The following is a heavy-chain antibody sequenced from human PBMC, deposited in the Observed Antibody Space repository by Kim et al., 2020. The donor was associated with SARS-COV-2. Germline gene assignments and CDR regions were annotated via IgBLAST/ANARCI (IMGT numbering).Heavy chain of an antibody. D-gene: IGHD6-6*01. V-gene: IGHV1-2*02. CDR1: GYTFTGYY. J-gene: IGHJ6*02. CDR2: INPNSGGT. CDR3: ARDQYSSSPLYYYYGMDV. Sequence: ASVKVSCKASGYTFTGYYMHWVRQAPGQGLEWMGWINPNSGGTNYAQKFQGRVTMTRDTSISTAYMELSRLRSDDTAVYYCARDQYSSSPLYYYYGMDVWGQGTTVTVSS.